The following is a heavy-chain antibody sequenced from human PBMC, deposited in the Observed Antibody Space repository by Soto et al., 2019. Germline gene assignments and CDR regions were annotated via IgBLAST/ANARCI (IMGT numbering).Heavy chain of an antibody. J-gene: IGHJ3*02. CDR3: GKDGIWGSYSYTLGAFDT. D-gene: IGHD3-16*02. Sequence: GGSLRLSCAASGFTFSSYAMSWVRQAPGKGLEWVSAISGSGGSTYYADSVKGRFTISRDNSKNTLYLQMNSLRAEDTAVYYCGKDGIWGSYSYTLGAFDTWGQETMVNVSS. CDR1: GFTFSSYA. CDR2: ISGSGGST. V-gene: IGHV3-23*01.